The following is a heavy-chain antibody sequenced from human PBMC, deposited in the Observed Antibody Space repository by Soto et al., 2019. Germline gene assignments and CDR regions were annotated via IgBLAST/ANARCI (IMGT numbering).Heavy chain of an antibody. V-gene: IGHV1-3*01. CDR1: GYTFTNNA. Sequence: ASVKVSCKASGYTFTNNAIHWVRQAPGQRLEWMGWINAANGNTKYSQKFQGRVTVTRDTSASTAYMELSSLRSEDTAVYYCARDQGLYSGGSYWGYFDYWGQGTLVTVSS. CDR3: ARDQGLYSGGSYWGYFDY. CDR2: INAANGNT. D-gene: IGHD2-15*01. J-gene: IGHJ4*02.